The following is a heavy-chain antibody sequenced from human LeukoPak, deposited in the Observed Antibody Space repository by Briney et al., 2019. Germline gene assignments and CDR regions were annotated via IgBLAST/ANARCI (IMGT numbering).Heavy chain of an antibody. CDR2: ISWNSGSI. Sequence: GRSLRLSCAASGFTFDDYAMHWVRHAPGKGLEWVSGISWNSGSIGYADSVKGRFTISRDNAKNSLYLQMNSLRAEDTALYYCAKDHGYSYGPFDYWGQGTLVTVSS. D-gene: IGHD5-18*01. V-gene: IGHV3-9*01. J-gene: IGHJ4*02. CDR3: AKDHGYSYGPFDY. CDR1: GFTFDDYA.